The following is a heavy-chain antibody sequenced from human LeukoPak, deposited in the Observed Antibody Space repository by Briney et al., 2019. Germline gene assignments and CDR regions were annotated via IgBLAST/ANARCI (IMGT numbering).Heavy chain of an antibody. CDR3: AREGGYSYGLIDY. V-gene: IGHV3-11*06. CDR2: ISSSSVYT. Sequence: PGASLRLSCTTSGFTYSDYYMSRIRQAPGKGLEWVSYISSSSVYTDYADSVKGRFTISRDNGKNSLFLQMNSLRAEDTAVYYCAREGGYSYGLIDYWGQGTLVTVSS. D-gene: IGHD5-18*01. J-gene: IGHJ4*02. CDR1: GFTYSDYY.